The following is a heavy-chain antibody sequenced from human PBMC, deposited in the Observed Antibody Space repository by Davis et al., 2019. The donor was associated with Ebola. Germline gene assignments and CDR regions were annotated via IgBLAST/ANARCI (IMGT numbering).Heavy chain of an antibody. J-gene: IGHJ6*02. CDR2: LRFDGTSN. V-gene: IGHV3-30*02. D-gene: IGHD6-19*01. CDR3: AKSSAAVAGTQAYFGMDV. CDR1: GFTFSNYG. Sequence: GESLKISCAAAGFTFSNYGMHWVRQAPGKGLEWVAFLRFDGTSNYYADSVRGRFTISRDNSKNTLYLQVNSLRGEDTSLYYCAKSSAAVAGTQAYFGMDVWGQGTTVTVSS.